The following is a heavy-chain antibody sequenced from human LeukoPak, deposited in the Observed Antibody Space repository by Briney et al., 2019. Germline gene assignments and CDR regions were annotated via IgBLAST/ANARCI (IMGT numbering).Heavy chain of an antibody. Sequence: PGGSLRLSCAASGFTFSSYAIHWVRQAPGKGLEWVAVISYDGSNKYYADSVKGRFTISRDNSKSTLYMQMNSLRAEDTAVYYCARSDDSSGAFDYWGQGTLVTVSS. CDR3: ARSDDSSGAFDY. CDR1: GFTFSSYA. CDR2: ISYDGSNK. D-gene: IGHD3-22*01. J-gene: IGHJ4*02. V-gene: IGHV3-30-3*01.